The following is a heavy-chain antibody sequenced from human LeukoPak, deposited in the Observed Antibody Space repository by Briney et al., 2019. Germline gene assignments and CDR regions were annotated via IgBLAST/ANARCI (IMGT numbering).Heavy chain of an antibody. Sequence: GGSLRLSCAASGFTFSAYGMHWVRQAPGKGPEWVALVSYDGSNGFYANSVKGRFTISRDNSKNTLYLQMNSLRAEDTAVYFCAKDTSLRTTLPLWGQGTLVTVSS. CDR1: GFTFSAYG. CDR3: AKDTSLRTTLPL. CDR2: VSYDGSNG. J-gene: IGHJ4*02. V-gene: IGHV3-30*18.